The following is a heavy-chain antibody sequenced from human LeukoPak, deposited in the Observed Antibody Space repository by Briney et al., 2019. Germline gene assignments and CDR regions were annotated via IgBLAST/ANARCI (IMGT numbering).Heavy chain of an antibody. V-gene: IGHV1-69*04. D-gene: IGHD3-16*01. CDR3: ARGPYDGTYYDS. CDR1: GGSFSNYA. Sequence: GAPLTVSCKTSGGSFSNYAITWVRQAPGQGLEWMGRIIPMRDITNYAQNFQDRVTITADKSTTTVYMEVNSLISEDMAVYFCARGPYDGTYYDSWGQGTLVTVSP. CDR2: IIPMRDIT. J-gene: IGHJ4*02.